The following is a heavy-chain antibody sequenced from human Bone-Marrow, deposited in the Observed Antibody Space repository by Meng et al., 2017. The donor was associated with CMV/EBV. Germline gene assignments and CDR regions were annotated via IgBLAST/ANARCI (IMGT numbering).Heavy chain of an antibody. CDR3: ASDGMDV. CDR1: GFTSSSYW. CDR2: IKQDGSEK. Sequence: GESLKISCAASGFTSSSYWMSWVRQAPGKGLEWVANIKQDGSEKYYVDSVKGRFTISRDNAKNSLYLQMNSLRADDTAVYYCASDGMDVWGQGTTVTVSS. V-gene: IGHV3-7*01. J-gene: IGHJ6*02.